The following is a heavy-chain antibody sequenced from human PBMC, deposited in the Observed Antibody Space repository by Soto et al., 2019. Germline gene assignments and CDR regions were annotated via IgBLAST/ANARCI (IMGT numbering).Heavy chain of an antibody. J-gene: IGHJ5*02. D-gene: IGHD3-10*01. CDR2: IYWDDDN. CDR1: GFSLSTSGEA. CDR3: AHYVSASPAGWFDP. V-gene: IGHV2-5*02. Sequence: QITLKESGPALVKPTQTLTLTCTFSGFSLSTSGEAVGWIRQPPGEALEWLALIYWDDDNRYNATLKTRLTITKDTSKNQVVLTLTNMDPVDTATYYCAHYVSASPAGWFDPWGQGILVTVSS.